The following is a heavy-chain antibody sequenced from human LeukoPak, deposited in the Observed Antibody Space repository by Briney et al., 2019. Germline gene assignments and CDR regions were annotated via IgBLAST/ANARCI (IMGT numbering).Heavy chain of an antibody. Sequence: GGSLRLSCAASGFTFSSYWMSWVRRAPGEGLEWVAKINQDGTEKAYVDSVRGRFTISRDNAKNSLFLQMNSLRAEDTAVYYCARGPLIAAAGTWWGQGTLVTVSS. CDR2: INQDGTEK. CDR1: GFTFSSYW. CDR3: ARGPLIAAAGTW. J-gene: IGHJ4*02. D-gene: IGHD6-13*01. V-gene: IGHV3-7*03.